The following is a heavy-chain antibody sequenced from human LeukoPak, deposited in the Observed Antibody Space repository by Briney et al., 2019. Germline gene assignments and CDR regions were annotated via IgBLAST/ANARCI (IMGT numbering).Heavy chain of an antibody. J-gene: IGHJ5*02. V-gene: IGHV4-34*01. D-gene: IGHD6-6*01. CDR3: ARPAAPFAWFDP. CDR1: GGSFSGYY. CDR2: INHSGST. Sequence: KPSETLSLTCAIYGGSFSGYYWSWIRQPPGKGLEWIGEINHSGSTNYNPSLKSRVTISVDTSKNQFSLKLSSVTAADTAVYYCARPAAPFAWFDPWGQGTLVTVSS.